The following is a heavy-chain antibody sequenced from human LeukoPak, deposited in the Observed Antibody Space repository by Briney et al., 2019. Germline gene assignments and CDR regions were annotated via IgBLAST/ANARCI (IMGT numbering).Heavy chain of an antibody. CDR2: IYYSGST. Sequence: KPSETLSLTCTVSGGSISSYYWSWLRQPPGKGLEWGGYIYYSGSTNYNPSLKSRVTISVNTSKNQFSLKLSSVTAADTAVYYCARDLFGSWLDYWGQGTLVTVSS. J-gene: IGHJ4*02. V-gene: IGHV4-59*01. D-gene: IGHD1-26*01. CDR1: GGSISSYY. CDR3: ARDLFGSWLDY.